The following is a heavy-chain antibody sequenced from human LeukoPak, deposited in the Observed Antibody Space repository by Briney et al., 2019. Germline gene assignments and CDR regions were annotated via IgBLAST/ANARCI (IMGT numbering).Heavy chain of an antibody. Sequence: SETLSLTCTVSGGSISSYYWSWIRQPPGKGLEWIGYIYYSGSTNYNPSLKSRVTISVDTSKDQFSLKLSSVTAADTAVYYCARSPETGYIGYYFDYWGQGTLVTVSS. D-gene: IGHD1-14*01. CDR2: IYYSGST. J-gene: IGHJ4*02. CDR1: GGSISSYY. CDR3: ARSPETGYIGYYFDY. V-gene: IGHV4-59*01.